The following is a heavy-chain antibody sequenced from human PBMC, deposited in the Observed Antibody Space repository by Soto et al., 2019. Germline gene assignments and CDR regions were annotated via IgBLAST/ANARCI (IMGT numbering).Heavy chain of an antibody. CDR1: GYTFTNYY. J-gene: IGHJ3*02. Sequence: QVQLVQSGAEVKTPGASVKVSCKASGYTFTNYYLHWVRQAPGQGLEWMGVMHPSGDSTTFALNFQGRVTMTSDTSTSTVSMELSSLRSEDTGVYYCTRVGSSGSYDAFDIWGQGTMVTVSS. D-gene: IGHD6-19*01. CDR3: TRVGSSGSYDAFDI. V-gene: IGHV1-46*03. CDR2: MHPSGDST.